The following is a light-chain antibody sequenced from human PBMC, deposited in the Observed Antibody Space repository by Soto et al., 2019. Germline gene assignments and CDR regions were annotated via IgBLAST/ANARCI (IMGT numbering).Light chain of an antibody. CDR3: QQYNNWPRT. J-gene: IGKJ1*01. CDR2: RAS. CDR1: QNFSSN. Sequence: ELVMTQSPATLSVSPGERATLSCRASQNFSSNLAWYQQKPGQAPRLLIYRASTRATGIPARFSGSGSGTEFTLTISSLQSEDFAVYYCQQYNNWPRTFGQGTKVEIK. V-gene: IGKV3-15*01.